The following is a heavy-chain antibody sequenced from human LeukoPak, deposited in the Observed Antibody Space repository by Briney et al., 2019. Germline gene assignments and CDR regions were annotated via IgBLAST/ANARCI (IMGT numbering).Heavy chain of an antibody. J-gene: IGHJ4*02. Sequence: GGSLRLSCAASGFTFDDYTMHWVRQAPGKGLEWVSLISWDGGSTYYADSVKGRFTISRDNSKNSLYMQMNSLRTEDTALYYCAKGVDTAMVTGFDYWGQGTPVTVSS. CDR1: GFTFDDYT. CDR2: ISWDGGST. CDR3: AKGVDTAMVTGFDY. V-gene: IGHV3-43*01. D-gene: IGHD5-18*01.